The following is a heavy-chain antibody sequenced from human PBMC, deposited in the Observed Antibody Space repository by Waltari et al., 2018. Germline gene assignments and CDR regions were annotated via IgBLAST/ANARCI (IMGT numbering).Heavy chain of an antibody. CDR3: ARDPSAGSGYYSDAFDI. D-gene: IGHD3-22*01. CDR2: ISSSSSYI. J-gene: IGHJ3*02. V-gene: IGHV3-21*02. Sequence: EVQLVDSGGDLVQPGGSLGLSCAASGFTFSSYSMNLVRQAPWKGLEWGSSISSSSSYIYYADSVKGRFTISRDNAKNSRYLQMNSLRAEDTAVYYCARDPSAGSGYYSDAFDIWGQGTMVTVSS. CDR1: GFTFSSYS.